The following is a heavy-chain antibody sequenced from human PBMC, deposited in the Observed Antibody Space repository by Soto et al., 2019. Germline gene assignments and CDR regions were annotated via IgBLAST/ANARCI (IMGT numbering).Heavy chain of an antibody. CDR2: ISWDGGST. D-gene: IGHD4-17*01. CDR1: GFTFDDYA. V-gene: IGHV3-43D*03. CDR3: AKAREVTTVTTYYFDY. Sequence: GGSLRLSCAASGFTFDDYAMHWVRQAPGKGLEWVSLISWDGGSTYYADSVKGRFTISRDNSKNSLYLQMNSLRAEDTALYYCAKAREVTTVTTYYFDYWGQGTLVTVSS. J-gene: IGHJ4*02.